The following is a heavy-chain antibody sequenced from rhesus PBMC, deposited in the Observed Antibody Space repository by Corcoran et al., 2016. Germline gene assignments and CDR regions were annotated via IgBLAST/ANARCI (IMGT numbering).Heavy chain of an antibody. CDR1: GFTFDDYA. V-gene: IGHV3-134*01. D-gene: IGHD3-3*01. CDR3: TRDGPYNSLDV. CDR2: ISWNSGTI. J-gene: IGHJ5-2*02. Sequence: DVQLVESGGGLVKPGGSLRLSCAASGFTFDDYAMRWVRQAHGKGLEWVSRISWNSGTIYYADSVKGRFTISRDKAKNSLFLQMDRLRAEDTAVYYCTRDGPYNSLDVWGRGVLVTVSS.